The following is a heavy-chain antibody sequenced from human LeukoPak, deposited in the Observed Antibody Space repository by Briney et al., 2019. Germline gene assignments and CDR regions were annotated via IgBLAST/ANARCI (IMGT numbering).Heavy chain of an antibody. J-gene: IGHJ4*02. CDR2: IYPGDSGT. Sequence: GESLKISCKGSGYTFTNYWIGWVRQMPGKGLEFMGIIYPGDSGTRYSPSFQGQVTISVDKSINTAYLQWSSLKASDSAMYYCARGERGNWGLYYFDYWGQGTLVTVSS. CDR1: GYTFTNYW. V-gene: IGHV5-51*01. D-gene: IGHD7-27*01. CDR3: ARGERGNWGLYYFDY.